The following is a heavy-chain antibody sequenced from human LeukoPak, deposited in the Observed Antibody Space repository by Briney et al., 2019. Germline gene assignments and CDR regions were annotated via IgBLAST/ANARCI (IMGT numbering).Heavy chain of an antibody. J-gene: IGHJ3*02. V-gene: IGHV4-59*08. D-gene: IGHD4-17*01. Sequence: SETLSLTCTVPGGSISSYYWSWIRQPPGKGLEWIGYIYYSGSTDYNPSLKSRVTMSVDTSKNQFSLKLSSVTAADTAVYYCARVGDDYGDYGGGNDAFDIWGQGTMVTVSS. CDR2: IYYSGST. CDR3: ARVGDDYGDYGGGNDAFDI. CDR1: GGSISSYY.